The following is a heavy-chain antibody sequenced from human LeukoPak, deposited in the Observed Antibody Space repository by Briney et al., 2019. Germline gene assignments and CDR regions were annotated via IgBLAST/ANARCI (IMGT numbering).Heavy chain of an antibody. V-gene: IGHV4-39*07. Sequence: SETLSLTCTVSGGSISSSNYYWGWIRQPPGKGLEWIGNIYYSGSTYYNPSFKSRLTISVDTSKNQFSLKLSSVTAADTAVYYCARGGHSGSYYEVGYWGQGTLVTVSS. CDR1: GGSISSSNYY. J-gene: IGHJ4*02. CDR3: ARGGHSGSYYEVGY. D-gene: IGHD1-26*01. CDR2: IYYSGST.